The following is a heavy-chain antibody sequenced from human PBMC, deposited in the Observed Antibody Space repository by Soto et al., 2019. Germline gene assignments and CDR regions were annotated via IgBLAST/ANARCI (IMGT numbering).Heavy chain of an antibody. V-gene: IGHV4-30-4*01. J-gene: IGHJ4*02. D-gene: IGHD3-22*01. CDR2: IYYSGST. CDR3: ARGSAYYYDSSGYYGY. Sequence: SETLSLTCTVSGGSISSGDYYWSWIRQPPGKGLEWIGYIYYSGSTYYNPSLKSRVTISVDTSKNQFSLKLSSVTAADTAVYYCARGSAYYYDSSGYYGYWGQGTPVTVSS. CDR1: GGSISSGDYY.